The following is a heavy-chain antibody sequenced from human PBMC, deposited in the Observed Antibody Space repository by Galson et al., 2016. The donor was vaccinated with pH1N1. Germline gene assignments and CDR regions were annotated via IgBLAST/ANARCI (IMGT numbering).Heavy chain of an antibody. V-gene: IGHV3-48*01. CDR2: ISHDSGSRII. J-gene: IGHJ5*02. CDR1: GFSFSNHG. CDR3: ARVAVNHDNWFDP. Sequence: SLRLSCAASGFSFSNHGMNWVRQAPGKGLEWIAYISHDSGSRIIHYADSVKGRFTISRDDAKTSLYLQMNSLRAEDTAVYYCARVAVNHDNWFDPWGQGTLVAVSS.